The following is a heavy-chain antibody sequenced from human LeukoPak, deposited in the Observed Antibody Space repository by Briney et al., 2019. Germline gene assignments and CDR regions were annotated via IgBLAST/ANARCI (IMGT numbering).Heavy chain of an antibody. Sequence: ASVKVSCKASGYTFTSYGISWVRQAPGQGLEWMGCINPNSGGTNYAQKFQGRVTMTRDTSISTAYMELSRLRSDDTAVYYCARQEGALRYFDWLSTNNWFDPWGQGTLVTVSS. CDR3: ARQEGALRYFDWLSTNNWFDP. CDR1: GYTFTSYG. D-gene: IGHD3-9*01. V-gene: IGHV1-2*02. CDR2: INPNSGGT. J-gene: IGHJ5*02.